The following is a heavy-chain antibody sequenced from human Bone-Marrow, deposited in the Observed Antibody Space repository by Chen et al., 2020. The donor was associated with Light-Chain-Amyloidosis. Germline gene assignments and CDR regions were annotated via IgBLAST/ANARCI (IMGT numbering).Heavy chain of an antibody. CDR1: GFTFSDYY. Sequence: QVQLVESGGGLVKPGGSLRLSCAASGFTFSDYYMSWIRQAPGKGLEWFSSITGSGSYTYYAGSVTGRFTISRDNADNSLSLQMNSLRAEDTALYFCARGYSNYYFDYWGQGTLVTVPS. J-gene: IGHJ4*02. V-gene: IGHV3-11*06. CDR2: ITGSGSYT. CDR3: ARGYSNYYFDY. D-gene: IGHD4-4*01.